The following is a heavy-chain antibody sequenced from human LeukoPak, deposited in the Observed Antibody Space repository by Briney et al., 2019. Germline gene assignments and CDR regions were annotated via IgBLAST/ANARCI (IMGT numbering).Heavy chain of an antibody. J-gene: IGHJ4*02. V-gene: IGHV3-23*01. Sequence: GGSLRLSCAASGFTFSSYAMSWVRQAPGKGLEWVSAISGSGGSTYYADSVKGRFTIPRDNSKNTLYLQMNSLRAEDTAVYYCAKELDDFWSGYQTSYWGQGTLVTVSS. CDR3: AKELDDFWSGYQTSY. D-gene: IGHD3-3*01. CDR2: ISGSGGST. CDR1: GFTFSSYA.